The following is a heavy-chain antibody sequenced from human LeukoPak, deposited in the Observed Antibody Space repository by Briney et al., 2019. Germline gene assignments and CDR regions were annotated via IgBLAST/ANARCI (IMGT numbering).Heavy chain of an antibody. D-gene: IGHD3-10*01. CDR2: ISGGST. J-gene: IGHJ5*02. CDR1: GFTVSSNE. CDR3: ARGYGSGSPEWFDP. V-gene: IGHV3-38-3*01. Sequence: GGSLRLSCAASGFTVSSNEMSWVRQAPGKGLEWVSSISGGSTYYADSRKGRFTISRDNSKNTLHLQMNSLRAEDTAVYYCARGYGSGSPEWFDPWGQGTLVTVSS.